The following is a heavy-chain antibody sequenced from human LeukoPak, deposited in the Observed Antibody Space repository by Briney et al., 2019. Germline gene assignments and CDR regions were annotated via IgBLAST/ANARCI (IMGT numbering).Heavy chain of an antibody. CDR3: AREGFSSGWWSSYGMDV. Sequence: GGSLRLSCAASGFTFSSYAMHWVRQAPGKGLEWVAVISYDGSNKYYADSVKGRFTISRDNSKNTLYLQMNSLRAEDTAVYYCAREGFSSGWWSSYGMDVWDQGTTVTVSS. CDR1: GFTFSSYA. J-gene: IGHJ6*02. D-gene: IGHD6-19*01. CDR2: ISYDGSNK. V-gene: IGHV3-30-3*01.